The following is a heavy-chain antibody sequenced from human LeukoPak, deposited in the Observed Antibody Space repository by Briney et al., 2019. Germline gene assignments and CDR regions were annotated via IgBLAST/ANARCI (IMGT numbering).Heavy chain of an antibody. CDR3: ARVLTDGEDY. J-gene: IGHJ4*02. CDR2: IYYSGST. Sequence: SETLSLTCTVSGGSISSGGYYWSWIRQHPGKGLEWIGYIYYSGSTYYNPSLKSRVTISVDTSKNQFSLKLSSVTAADTAVYYCARVLTDGEDYWGQGTLVTVSS. V-gene: IGHV4-31*03. CDR1: GGSISSGGYY.